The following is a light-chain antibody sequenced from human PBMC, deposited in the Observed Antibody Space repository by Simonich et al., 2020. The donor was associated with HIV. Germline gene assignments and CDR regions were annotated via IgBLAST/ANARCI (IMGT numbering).Light chain of an antibody. J-gene: IGLJ3*02. Sequence: SVLTQPPSASGTPGQRVTISCSGSSSNIGSDTVNWYQQLPGTAPKLLIYRNNQRPSGVPDRFSGSKSGTSASLAISGLQSEDEADYYCAAWDDSLNAWVFGGGTKLTVL. CDR2: RNN. CDR3: AAWDDSLNAWV. V-gene: IGLV1-44*01. CDR1: SSNIGSDT.